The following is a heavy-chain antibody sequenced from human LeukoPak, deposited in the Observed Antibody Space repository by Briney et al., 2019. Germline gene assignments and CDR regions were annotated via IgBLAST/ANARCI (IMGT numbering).Heavy chain of an antibody. CDR2: ISYDGSNK. CDR3: AREWELTEFDY. D-gene: IGHD1-26*01. J-gene: IGHJ4*02. Sequence: GRSLRLSCAASGFTFSSYAMHWVRQAPGKGLEWMAVISYDGSNKYYADSVKGRFTISRDNSKNTLYLQMNSLRAEDTAVYYCAREWELTEFDYWGQGTLVTVSS. V-gene: IGHV3-30-3*01. CDR1: GFTFSSYA.